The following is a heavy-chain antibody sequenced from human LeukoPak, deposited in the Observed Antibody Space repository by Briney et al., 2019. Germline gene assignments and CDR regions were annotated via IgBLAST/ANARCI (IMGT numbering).Heavy chain of an antibody. J-gene: IGHJ4*02. CDR2: ISGSGGST. CDR1: GVTFSSYA. D-gene: IGHD1-26*01. Sequence: PGGSLRLSCAASGVTFSSYAMSWVRQAPGKGLEWVSAISGSGGSTYYADSVKGRFTISRDNSKNTLYLQMNSLRAEDTAVYYCATSGSYSRYYFDYWGQGTLVTVSS. V-gene: IGHV3-23*01. CDR3: ATSGSYSRYYFDY.